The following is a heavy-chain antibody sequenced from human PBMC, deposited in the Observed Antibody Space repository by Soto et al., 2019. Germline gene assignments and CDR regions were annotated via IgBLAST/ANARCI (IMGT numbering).Heavy chain of an antibody. CDR2: ISAYNGNT. CDR1: GYTFTSYG. V-gene: IGHV1-18*01. Sequence: ASVKVSCKASGYTFTSYGISWVRQAPGQGLEWMGWISAYNGNTNYAQKLQGRVTMTTDTSTSTAYMELRSLRSDDTAVYYCARNRGGGPLRGDAFDIWGQGTMVTVSS. CDR3: ARNRGGGPLRGDAFDI. D-gene: IGHD3-10*01. J-gene: IGHJ3*02.